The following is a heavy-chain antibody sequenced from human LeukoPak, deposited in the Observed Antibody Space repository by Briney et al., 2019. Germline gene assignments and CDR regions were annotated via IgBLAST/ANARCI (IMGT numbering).Heavy chain of an antibody. Sequence: GESLRLSCEASGFTFSSYWMNWVRQAPGKGLEWVASIRQDGRATYHVGSVKGRFTISRDNAKNSLYLQMDSLRDEDTAVYYCARGHPYSDSRYWGQGTLVTVSS. D-gene: IGHD2-15*01. V-gene: IGHV3-7*01. J-gene: IGHJ4*02. CDR1: GFTFSSYW. CDR2: IRQDGRAT. CDR3: ARGHPYSDSRY.